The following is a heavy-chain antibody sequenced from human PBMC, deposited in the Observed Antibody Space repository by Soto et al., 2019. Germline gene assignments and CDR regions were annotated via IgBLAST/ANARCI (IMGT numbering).Heavy chain of an antibody. D-gene: IGHD3-10*01. CDR3: ARGDFITMVRIGYFDL. CDR1: GGSFSGYY. V-gene: IGHV4-34*01. J-gene: IGHJ2*01. CDR2: INHSGST. Sequence: SETPSLTCAVYGGSFSGYYWSWIRQPPGKGLEWIGEINHSGSTNYNPSLKSRVTISVDTSKNQFSLKLSSVTAADTAVYYCARGDFITMVRIGYFDLWGRGTLVTVSS.